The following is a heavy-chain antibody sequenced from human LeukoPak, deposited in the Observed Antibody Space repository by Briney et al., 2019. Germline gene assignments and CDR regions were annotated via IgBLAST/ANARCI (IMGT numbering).Heavy chain of an antibody. J-gene: IGHJ5*02. CDR3: ARERQLAPRWFDP. CDR1: GYTFTCYY. D-gene: IGHD6-13*01. Sequence: GASVKVSCKASGYTFTCYYMHWVRQAPGQGLEWMGWINPNSGGTNYAQKFQGRVTMTRDTSISTAYMELSRLRSDDTAVYYCARERQLAPRWFDPWGQGTLVTVSS. V-gene: IGHV1-2*02. CDR2: INPNSGGT.